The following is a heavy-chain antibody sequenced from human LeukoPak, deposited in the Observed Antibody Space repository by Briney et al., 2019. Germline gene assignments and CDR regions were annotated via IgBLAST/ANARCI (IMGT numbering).Heavy chain of an antibody. CDR2: ISYSGNT. J-gene: IGHJ4*02. D-gene: IGHD1-14*01. CDR3: AGGIWRDLDY. V-gene: IGHV4-59*01. Sequence: SETLSLTCTVSGGSINNYYWSWIRQPPGKGLEWIGHISYSGNTNYNSSLRSRVTISVDTSKNQFSLKLSSVTAADTAVYYCAGGIWRDLDYWGQGTLVTVSS. CDR1: GGSINNYY.